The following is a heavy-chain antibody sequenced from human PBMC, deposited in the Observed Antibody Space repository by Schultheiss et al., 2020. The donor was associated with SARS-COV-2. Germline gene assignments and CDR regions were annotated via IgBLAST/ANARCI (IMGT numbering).Heavy chain of an antibody. D-gene: IGHD2-15*01. V-gene: IGHV3-30*03. Sequence: GGSLRLSCAASGFTFSSYGMHWVRQAPGKGLEWVAVISYDGSNKYYADSVKGRFTISRDNSKNTLYLQMNSLRAEDTAVYYCARDCDGGSCYRFDYWGQGTLVTVSS. CDR3: ARDCDGGSCYRFDY. CDR1: GFTFSSYG. J-gene: IGHJ4*02. CDR2: ISYDGSNK.